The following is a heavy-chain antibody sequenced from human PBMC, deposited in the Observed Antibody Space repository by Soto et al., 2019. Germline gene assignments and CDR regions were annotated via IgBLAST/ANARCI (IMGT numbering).Heavy chain of an antibody. J-gene: IGHJ4*02. CDR3: ARDSGSYYFDY. Sequence: SETLSLTCTVSGGSISSYYWSWIRQPPGKGLEWIGYIYYSGSTNYNPSLKSRVTISVDTSKNQFSLKLSSVTAADTAVYYCARDSGSYYFDYWGQGTLVTVSS. CDR2: IYYSGST. V-gene: IGHV4-59*01. D-gene: IGHD1-26*01. CDR1: GGSISSYY.